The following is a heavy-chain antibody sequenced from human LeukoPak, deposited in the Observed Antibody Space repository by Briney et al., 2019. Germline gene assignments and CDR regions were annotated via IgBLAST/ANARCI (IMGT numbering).Heavy chain of an antibody. CDR2: IKKDGSEK. CDR3: ARDLSGVTGYTYGRGIDY. CDR1: GFTFSSHW. V-gene: IGHV3-7*01. J-gene: IGHJ4*02. Sequence: GGSLRLSCAASGFTFSSHWMSWVRQAPGKGLEWVANIKKDGSEKSYVDSVKGRFTISRNNAKTSLYLQMNSLRAEDTAVYYCARDLSGVTGYTYGRGIDYWGQGTLVTVSS. D-gene: IGHD5-18*01.